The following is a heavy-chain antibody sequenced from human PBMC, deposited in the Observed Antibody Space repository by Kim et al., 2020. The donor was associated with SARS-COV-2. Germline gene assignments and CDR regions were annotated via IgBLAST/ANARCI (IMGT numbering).Heavy chain of an antibody. CDR2: FDPEDGET. Sequence: ASVKVSCKVSGYTLTELSMHWVRQAPGKGLEWMGGFDPEDGETIYAQKFQGRVTMTEDTSTDTAYMELSSLRSEDTAMYYCATEAPHHTRPDLRFYYYGMDVWGQGTTVTVSS. V-gene: IGHV1-24*01. CDR1: GYTLTELS. J-gene: IGHJ6*02. CDR3: ATEAPHHTRPDLRFYYYGMDV. D-gene: IGHD3-10*01.